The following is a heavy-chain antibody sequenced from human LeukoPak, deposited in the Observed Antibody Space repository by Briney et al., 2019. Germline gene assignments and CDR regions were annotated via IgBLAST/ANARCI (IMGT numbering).Heavy chain of an antibody. CDR2: IYYSGST. Sequence: SETLSLTCTVSGGSISSSSYYWGWIRQPPGKGLEWIGSIYYSGSTYYNPSLKSRVTISVDTSKNQFSLKLSSVTAADTAVYYCARGMVRGVIVWGQGTLVTVSS. CDR3: ARGMVRGVIV. J-gene: IGHJ4*02. V-gene: IGHV4-39*07. CDR1: GGSISSSSYY. D-gene: IGHD3-10*01.